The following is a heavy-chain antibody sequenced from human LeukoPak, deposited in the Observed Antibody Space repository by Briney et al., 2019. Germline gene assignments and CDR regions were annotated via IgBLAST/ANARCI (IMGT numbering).Heavy chain of an antibody. CDR2: IYYSGST. CDR3: TRHTGMYYFDY. Sequence: SETLSLTGTVSGGSISSGGYYWSWIRQHPGKGLEWIGYIYYSGSTYYNPSLKSRVTISVDTSKNQFSLKLTSVTAADTAVYYCTRHTGMYYFDYWGQGALVTVSS. CDR1: GGSISSGGYY. V-gene: IGHV4-31*03. D-gene: IGHD2-2*02. J-gene: IGHJ4*02.